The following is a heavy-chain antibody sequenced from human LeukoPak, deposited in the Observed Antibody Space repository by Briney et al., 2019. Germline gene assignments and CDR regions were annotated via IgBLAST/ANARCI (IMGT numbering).Heavy chain of an antibody. J-gene: IGHJ6*02. CDR2: ISTDGKST. CDR1: GFTFSNYW. V-gene: IGHV3-74*01. D-gene: IGHD2-2*01. CDR3: VRDYQFIQEV. Sequence: GGSLRLSCVASGFTFSNYWMLWVRQAPGKGLMWVSLISTDGKSTRYAESVKGRFTISRDNAKNALYLQMDILRVEDTALYFCVRDYQFIQEVWGQGTTVAVSS.